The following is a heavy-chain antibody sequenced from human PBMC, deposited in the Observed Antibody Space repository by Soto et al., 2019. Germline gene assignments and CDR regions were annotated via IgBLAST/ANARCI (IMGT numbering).Heavy chain of an antibody. CDR3: ARLGPYGSETYSFRYNWFDP. Sequence: PGGSLRLSCTTSGFTVSSSHMSWVRQAPGKGLDWVSVIYSGGNSYYAVSVQGRFTISRDNFKNTVYLQMNSLRGEDTAIYYCARLGPYGSETYSFRYNWFDPWGQGTLVTVSS. CDR2: IYSGGNS. CDR1: GFTVSSSH. V-gene: IGHV3-53*01. J-gene: IGHJ5*02. D-gene: IGHD3-10*01.